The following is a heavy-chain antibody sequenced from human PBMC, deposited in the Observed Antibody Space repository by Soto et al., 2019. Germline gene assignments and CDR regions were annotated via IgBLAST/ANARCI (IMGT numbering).Heavy chain of an antibody. CDR1: GFTFSGYG. J-gene: IGHJ4*02. V-gene: IGHV3-21*02. CDR3: ARVDGYTYPNDF. Sequence: EVQLVESGGGLVKPGGSLRLSCAASGFTFSGYGMNWVRQAPGKGLEWVSSITSRSDDVYYADSLKGRFTISRDNAKNSLYLQMNSLRAEDTAVYYCARVDGYTYPNDFWGQGTLVTVS. CDR2: ITSRSDDV. D-gene: IGHD5-12*01.